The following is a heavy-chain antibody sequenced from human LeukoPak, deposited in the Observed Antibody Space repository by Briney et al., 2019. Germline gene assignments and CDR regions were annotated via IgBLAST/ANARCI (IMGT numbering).Heavy chain of an antibody. CDR3: ARESDVGKDFDY. CDR2: INPSGSST. V-gene: IGHV1-46*01. CDR1: GYTFTYHY. J-gene: IGHJ4*02. D-gene: IGHD1-1*01. Sequence: ASVKLSCKASGYTFTYHYIHWLRHAPGQGLEWMGIINPSGSSTDYAQKFQGRVTMTRDTSTSTVYMELSSLRSEDTAVYYCARESDVGKDFDYWGQGTVVTVSS.